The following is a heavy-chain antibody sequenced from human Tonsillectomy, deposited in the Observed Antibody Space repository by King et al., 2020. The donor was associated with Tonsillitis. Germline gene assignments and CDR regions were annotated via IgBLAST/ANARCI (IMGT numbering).Heavy chain of an antibody. CDR1: GFTFDDYA. D-gene: IGHD6-19*01. J-gene: IGHJ5*02. Sequence: VQLVESGGGVVQPGGSLRLSCAASGFTFDDYAMHWVRQAPGKGLEWVSLITWDGGRDYYADSVKGRFTISRDNSKNSLYLQMNSLRAEDTAFYYCAKTYTSGWYWLDNWGQGTLVTVSS. V-gene: IGHV3-43D*03. CDR2: ITWDGGRD. CDR3: AKTYTSGWYWLDN.